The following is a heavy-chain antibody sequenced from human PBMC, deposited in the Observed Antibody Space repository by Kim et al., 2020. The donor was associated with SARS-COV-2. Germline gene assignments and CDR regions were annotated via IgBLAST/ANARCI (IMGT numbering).Heavy chain of an antibody. CDR2: IYTSGST. Sequence: SETLSLTCTVSGGSISSGSYYWSWIRQPAGKGLEWIGRIYTSGSTNYNPSLKSRVTISVDTSKNQFSLKLSSVTAADTAVYYCARGEYEQPFGAFDIWGQGTMVTVSS. CDR1: GGSISSGSYY. V-gene: IGHV4-61*02. CDR3: ARGEYEQPFGAFDI. D-gene: IGHD6-13*01. J-gene: IGHJ3*02.